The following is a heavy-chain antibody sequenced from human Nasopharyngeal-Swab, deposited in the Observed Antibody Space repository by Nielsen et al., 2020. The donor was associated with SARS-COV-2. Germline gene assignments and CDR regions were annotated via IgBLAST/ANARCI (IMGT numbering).Heavy chain of an antibody. V-gene: IGHV3-33*01. Sequence: GESLKISCAASGFTFSSYGMHWVRQAPGKGLEWVAVIWYDGSNKYYADSVKGRFTTSRDNSKNTLYLEMNSLRAEDTAVFHCVREGRPVVGTVTPQCEAFDIWGQGTTVTVSS. CDR2: IWYDGSNK. CDR1: GFTFSSYG. D-gene: IGHD2-21*02. CDR3: VREGRPVVGTVTPQCEAFDI. J-gene: IGHJ3*02.